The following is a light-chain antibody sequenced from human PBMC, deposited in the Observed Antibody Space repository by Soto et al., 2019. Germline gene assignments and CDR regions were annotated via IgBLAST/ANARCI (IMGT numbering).Light chain of an antibody. CDR1: QSVSSN. V-gene: IGKV3-15*01. CDR2: GAF. Sequence: EIVMTQFPATLAVSPGETVTLSCRASQSVSSNLAWYQQRPAQAPRLLIYGAFSRAAGIPARFSGSGSGTEFTLTISSLQSEDFAVYYCQQYNKWPPLTFGGGTKVDI. J-gene: IGKJ4*01. CDR3: QQYNKWPPLT.